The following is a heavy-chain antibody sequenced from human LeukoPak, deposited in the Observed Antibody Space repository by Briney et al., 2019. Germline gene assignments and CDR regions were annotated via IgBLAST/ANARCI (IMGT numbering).Heavy chain of an antibody. CDR1: GGSISGYY. CDR2: INHSGST. CDR3: ARGRSPVSGDSSGYLDY. V-gene: IGHV4-34*01. D-gene: IGHD3-22*01. Sequence: SETLSLTCTVSGGSISGYYWSWIRQPPGKGLEWIGEINHSGSTDYNPSLKSRVTISVDTSKNQFSLKLSSVTAADTAVYYCARGRSPVSGDSSGYLDYWGQGTLVTVSS. J-gene: IGHJ4*02.